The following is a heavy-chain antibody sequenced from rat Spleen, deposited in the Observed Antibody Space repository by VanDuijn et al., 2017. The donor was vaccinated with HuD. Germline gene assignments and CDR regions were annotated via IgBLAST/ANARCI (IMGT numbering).Heavy chain of an antibody. Sequence: EVQLVESDGGLVQPGGSLNLSCTASGFTFSNYDMAWVRQAPTKGLEWVASISTGGGNTYYRDSVKGRFTISRDSAESTLYLQMDSLRSEDTATYYCARHGGDYGSYFDYWGQGVMVTVSS. J-gene: IGHJ2*01. CDR1: GFTFSNYD. V-gene: IGHV5S23*01. CDR3: ARHGGDYGSYFDY. CDR2: ISTGGGNT. D-gene: IGHD1-3*01.